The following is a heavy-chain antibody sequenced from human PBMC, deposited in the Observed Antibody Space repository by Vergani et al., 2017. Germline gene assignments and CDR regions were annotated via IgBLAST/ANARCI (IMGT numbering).Heavy chain of an antibody. CDR2: IYYSGST. CDR1: GGSISSSSYY. CDR3: ARGLIPKTFSSSWNYFDY. J-gene: IGHJ4*02. D-gene: IGHD6-13*01. V-gene: IGHV4-39*01. Sequence: QVQLQESGPGLVKPSETLSLTCTVSGGSISSSSYYWGWIRQPPGKGLEWIGSIYYSGSTYYNPSLKSRVTISVDTSKNQFSLKLSSVTAADTAVYYCARGLIPKTFSSSWNYFDYWGQGTLVTVSS.